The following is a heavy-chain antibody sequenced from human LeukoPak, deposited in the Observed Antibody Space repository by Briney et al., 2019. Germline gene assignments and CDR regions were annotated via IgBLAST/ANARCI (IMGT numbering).Heavy chain of an antibody. CDR2: INPNSGGT. V-gene: IGHV1-2*04. CDR3: AREGVGDFWCGYYTRSLDY. D-gene: IGHD3-3*01. Sequence: ASVKVSCKASGYTFTGYYMHWVRQAPGQGLEWMGWINPNSGGTNYAQKFQGWVTMTRDTSISTAYMELSRLRSDDTAVYYCAREGVGDFWCGYYTRSLDYWGQGTLVTVSS. J-gene: IGHJ4*02. CDR1: GYTFTGYY.